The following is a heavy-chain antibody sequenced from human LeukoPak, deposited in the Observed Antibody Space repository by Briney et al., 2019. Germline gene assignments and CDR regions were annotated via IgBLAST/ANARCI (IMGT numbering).Heavy chain of an antibody. J-gene: IGHJ4*02. CDR2: IYSGGST. CDR3: AKGVPDYIHYFDY. CDR1: GFTVNTNY. V-gene: IGHV3-53*01. Sequence: PGGSLRLSCAASGFTVNTNYMNWVRQAPGKGLEWVSVIYSGGSTYYADSVKGRFTISRDSSKNTLYLQMNSLRAEDTAIYYCAKGVPDYIHYFDYWGQGTLVTVSS. D-gene: IGHD3-10*01.